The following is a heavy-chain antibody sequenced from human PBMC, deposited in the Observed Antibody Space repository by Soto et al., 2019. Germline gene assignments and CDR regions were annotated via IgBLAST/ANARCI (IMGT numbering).Heavy chain of an antibody. CDR2: IYYSGTI. V-gene: IGHV4-39*01. Sequence: SETLSLTCTVSGDSISRSRDYWGWIRQSPGKGLEWIGTIYYSGTIYHNPSLRSRVTVSVDTSKDQFSLKLISVTAADTSVYYCARHGPLPRDFDWLSYFDYWGQGTLVTVSS. D-gene: IGHD3-9*01. J-gene: IGHJ4*02. CDR3: ARHGPLPRDFDWLSYFDY. CDR1: GDSISRSRDY.